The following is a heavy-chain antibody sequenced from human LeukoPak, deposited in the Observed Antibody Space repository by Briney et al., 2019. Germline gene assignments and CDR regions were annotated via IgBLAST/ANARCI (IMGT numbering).Heavy chain of an antibody. CDR2: ISGSAGNT. J-gene: IGHJ6*02. Sequence: GGSLRLSCAASGFTFSSYAMNWVRQAPGKGLEWVSTISGSAGNTYYGDSVKGRFTISRDNSKNMLFLQMNSLRAADTAVYYCAKDSSSSNYYHGMDVWGQGTTVTVSS. V-gene: IGHV3-23*01. D-gene: IGHD6-6*01. CDR1: GFTFSSYA. CDR3: AKDSSSSNYYHGMDV.